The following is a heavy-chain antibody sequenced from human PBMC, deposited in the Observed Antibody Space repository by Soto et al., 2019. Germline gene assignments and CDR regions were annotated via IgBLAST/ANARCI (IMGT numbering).Heavy chain of an antibody. Sequence: GSLRLSCAASGFTVSSTYMSWVRQAPGKGLEWVSVIYSGGNTYYGDSVKGRFSISRDNSKNTLYLQMNSLRAEDTAVYYCARIPRRDGYNLYGMDVWGQGTTVTVSS. V-gene: IGHV3-53*01. CDR3: ARIPRRDGYNLYGMDV. J-gene: IGHJ6*02. D-gene: IGHD5-12*01. CDR2: IYSGGNT. CDR1: GFTVSSTY.